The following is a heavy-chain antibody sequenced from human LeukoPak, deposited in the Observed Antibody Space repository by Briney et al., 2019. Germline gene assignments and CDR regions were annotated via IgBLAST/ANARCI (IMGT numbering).Heavy chain of an antibody. CDR1: GFPFSSYE. D-gene: IGHD4-17*01. CDR3: ARDRDLARTVITFDY. J-gene: IGHJ4*02. Sequence: GGSLRLSCEGSGFPFSSYEMNWLRQAPGKGLEWVSHIDSGGITIYYADSVKGRFTISRDNAKNSIYLQMDSLRVEDTAIYYCARDRDLARTVITFDYWGQGTLVTVSS. V-gene: IGHV3-48*03. CDR2: IDSGGITI.